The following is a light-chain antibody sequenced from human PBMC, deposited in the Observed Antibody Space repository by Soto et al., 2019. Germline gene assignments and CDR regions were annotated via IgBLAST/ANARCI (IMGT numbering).Light chain of an antibody. CDR3: QRYGSSSLT. CDR2: GAS. V-gene: IGKV3-20*01. J-gene: IGKJ4*01. Sequence: EIVLTQSPGTLSLSPGERATLSCRASQSVSSSYLAWYQQKPGQAPRLLIYGASSRATGIPDRFSGSGSGTDFTLTISRLEPEDFAVYYCQRYGSSSLTFGGGTKVDIK. CDR1: QSVSSSY.